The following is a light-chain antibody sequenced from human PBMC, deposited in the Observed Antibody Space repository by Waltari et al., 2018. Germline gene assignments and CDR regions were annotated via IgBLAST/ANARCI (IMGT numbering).Light chain of an antibody. J-gene: IGLJ1*01. CDR1: SSDVGGYTL. Sequence: QSALTQPASVSGSPGQSLTLSCTGTSSDVGGYTLVSWYQQHPGKAPQVIIYEGSKRPSGVSTRFSGSKSGNTASLTISGLQAEDEADYYCCSYAGSRTFVFGTGTKVTVL. CDR3: CSYAGSRTFV. V-gene: IGLV2-23*01. CDR2: EGS.